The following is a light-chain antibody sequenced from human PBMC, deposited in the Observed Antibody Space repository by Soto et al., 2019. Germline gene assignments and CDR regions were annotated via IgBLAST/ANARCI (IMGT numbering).Light chain of an antibody. CDR2: RNN. Sequence: QSVLTQPPSASGTPGQRVTISCSGSNSNIGRNTVNWYQQLPGTAPKLLIYRNNQRPSGVPDRFSGSKSGTSASPAISGLQSDDESDYYCASWDDGLTGYVFGTGTKVTVL. CDR1: NSNIGRNT. V-gene: IGLV1-44*01. CDR3: ASWDDGLTGYV. J-gene: IGLJ1*01.